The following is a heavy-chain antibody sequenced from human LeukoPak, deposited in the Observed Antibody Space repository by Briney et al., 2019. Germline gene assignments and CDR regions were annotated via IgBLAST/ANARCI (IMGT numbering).Heavy chain of an antibody. CDR3: ARDLSCSSTSCYFDYYYYYMDV. D-gene: IGHD2-2*01. CDR1: GFTFSSYS. Sequence: GGSLRLSCAASGFTFSSYSMNWVRQAPGKGLEWVSSISSSSSYIYYADSVKGRFTISGDNAKNSLYLQMNSLRAEDTAVYYCARDLSCSSTSCYFDYYYYYMDVWGKGTTVTVSS. J-gene: IGHJ6*03. CDR2: ISSSSSYI. V-gene: IGHV3-21*01.